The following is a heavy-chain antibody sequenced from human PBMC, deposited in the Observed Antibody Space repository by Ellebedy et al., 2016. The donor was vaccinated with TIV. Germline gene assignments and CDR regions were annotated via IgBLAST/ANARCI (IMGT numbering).Heavy chain of an antibody. Sequence: GESLKISCTGSGYSFTTYWISWVRQMPGKSLEWMGRIDPSDSYIKYSPSFQGHVTISVDKSISTAYLQWSSLKASDTAMYYCARHMNTAMTNDHWGQGTLVTVSS. V-gene: IGHV5-10-1*01. CDR2: IDPSDSYI. CDR3: ARHMNTAMTNDH. D-gene: IGHD5-18*01. J-gene: IGHJ4*02. CDR1: GYSFTTYW.